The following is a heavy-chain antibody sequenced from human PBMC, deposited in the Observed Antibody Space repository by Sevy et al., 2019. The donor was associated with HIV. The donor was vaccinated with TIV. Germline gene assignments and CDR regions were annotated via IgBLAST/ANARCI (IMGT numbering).Heavy chain of an antibody. CDR3: AREGGGWMGVGYYYYMDV. J-gene: IGHJ6*03. CDR1: GFTFSSYE. V-gene: IGHV3-48*03. CDR2: ISSSGSTI. Sequence: GGSLRLSCAASGFTFSSYEMNWVRQAPGKGLEWVSYISSSGSTIYYADSGKGRFNISRDNAKNSLYLQMNSLRAEDTAVYYCAREGGGWMGVGYYYYMDVWGKGTTVTVSS. D-gene: IGHD6-19*01.